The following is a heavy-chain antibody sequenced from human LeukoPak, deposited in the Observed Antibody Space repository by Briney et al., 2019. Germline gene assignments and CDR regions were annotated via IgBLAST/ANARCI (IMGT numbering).Heavy chain of an antibody. Sequence: SVTVSCTASGGTFSSYAISWVRQAPGQGLEWMGGIIPIFGTANYAQKFQGRVTITADESTSTAYMELSSLRSEDTAVYYCARVRETYSSSSPFDYWGQGTLVTVSS. CDR1: GGTFSSYA. D-gene: IGHD6-6*01. J-gene: IGHJ4*02. CDR2: IIPIFGTA. CDR3: ARVRETYSSSSPFDY. V-gene: IGHV1-69*01.